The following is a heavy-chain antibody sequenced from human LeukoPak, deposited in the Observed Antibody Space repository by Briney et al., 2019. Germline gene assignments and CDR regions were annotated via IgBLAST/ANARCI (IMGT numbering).Heavy chain of an antibody. CDR2: VNWNSNYI. D-gene: IGHD5-18*01. V-gene: IGHV3-9*01. Sequence: PGRSLRLSCAASGFTFNKYGMHWVRQAPEKGLAWVSCVNWNSNYITYADSVKDRFTTSRDSAQNSLFLQMNSLRPEDTAIYFCVKDAAPSGVAEWLKFEYWGRGALVTVSS. CDR1: GFTFNKYG. J-gene: IGHJ4*02. CDR3: VKDAAPSGVAEWLKFEY.